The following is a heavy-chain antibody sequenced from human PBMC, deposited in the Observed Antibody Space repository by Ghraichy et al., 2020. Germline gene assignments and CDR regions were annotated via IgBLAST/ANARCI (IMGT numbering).Heavy chain of an antibody. J-gene: IGHJ4*02. CDR2: LSGNGGSI. D-gene: IGHD3-3*01. Sequence: GSLRLSCSASGFTFTSYAMTWVRQAPGKGLEWVSALSGNGGSIYYADSVKGRFTISRDNSKNTLFLQMNSLRAEDTAVYYCAKGDSYHDFLLEYWGQGTLVTVSS. CDR3: AKGDSYHDFLLEY. V-gene: IGHV3-23*01. CDR1: GFTFTSYA.